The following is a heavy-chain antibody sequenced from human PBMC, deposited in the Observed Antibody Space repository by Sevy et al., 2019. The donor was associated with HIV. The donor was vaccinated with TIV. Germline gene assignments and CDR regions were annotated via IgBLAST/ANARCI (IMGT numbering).Heavy chain of an antibody. CDR1: GFSVNSNY. V-gene: IGHV3-66*01. CDR3: ARGKSGYGYALNY. D-gene: IGHD5-18*01. CDR2: IYSDETT. Sequence: GGSLRLSCAASGFSVNSNYMTWVRQAPGKGLEGVSVIYSDETTYHADAVKDRFTISRDNSKNKLYLQMSSLRAEDTAIYYCARGKSGYGYALNYWGQGTQVTVSS. J-gene: IGHJ4*02.